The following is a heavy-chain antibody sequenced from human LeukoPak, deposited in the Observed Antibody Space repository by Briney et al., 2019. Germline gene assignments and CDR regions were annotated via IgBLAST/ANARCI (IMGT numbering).Heavy chain of an antibody. CDR2: IKPNSGGT. Sequence: GASVKVSCKASGYTFTGYYMHWVRQAPGQGLEWMGWIKPNSGGTNYAQKFQGRVTMTRDTSISTAYMELSRLRSDDTAVYYCARDHTSRDGYTSYYFDYWGQGTLVTVSS. V-gene: IGHV1-2*02. CDR1: GYTFTGYY. J-gene: IGHJ4*02. CDR3: ARDHTSRDGYTSYYFDY. D-gene: IGHD5-24*01.